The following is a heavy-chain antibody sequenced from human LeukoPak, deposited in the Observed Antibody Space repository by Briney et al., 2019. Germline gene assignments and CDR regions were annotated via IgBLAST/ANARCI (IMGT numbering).Heavy chain of an antibody. V-gene: IGHV4-59*08. D-gene: IGHD6-13*01. CDR3: ARGYSSSWYVGRSPNWFDP. Sequence: SETLSLTCDVSGGSCDDYYWSWIRQPPGKGLEWIGYIYYSGSTNYNPSLKSRVTISVDTSKNQFSLKLSSVTAADTAVYYCARGYSSSWYVGRSPNWFDPWGQGTLVPVSS. CDR1: GGSCDDYY. J-gene: IGHJ5*02. CDR2: IYYSGST.